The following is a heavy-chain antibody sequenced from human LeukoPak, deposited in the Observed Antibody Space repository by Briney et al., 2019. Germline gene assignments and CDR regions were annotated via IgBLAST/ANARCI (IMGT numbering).Heavy chain of an antibody. CDR3: ARVASAVYSDY. Sequence: GASVKVSCKASGYTFTGCYIHWVRQAPGQGLEWMGWISPDSGGTNYAQIFQGRVTMTRDTSISTAYMELNRLRSDDTAVYYCARVASAVYSDYWGQGTLVTVSS. CDR1: GYTFTGCY. J-gene: IGHJ4*02. CDR2: ISPDSGGT. V-gene: IGHV1-2*02.